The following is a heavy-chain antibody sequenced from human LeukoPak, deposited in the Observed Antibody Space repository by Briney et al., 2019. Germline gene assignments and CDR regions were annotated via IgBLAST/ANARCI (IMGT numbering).Heavy chain of an antibody. CDR3: TTVGVADYFDY. J-gene: IGHJ4*02. V-gene: IGHV3-15*01. CDR2: IKSKTDGGTT. Sequence: PGGSLRLSCAASGLNFSSRWMNWVRQAPGKGLEWVGRIKSKTDGGTTDYAAPVKGRFTISRDDSKNTLYLQMNSLKTEDTAVYYCTTVGVADYFDYWGQGTLVTVSS. CDR1: GLNFSSRW.